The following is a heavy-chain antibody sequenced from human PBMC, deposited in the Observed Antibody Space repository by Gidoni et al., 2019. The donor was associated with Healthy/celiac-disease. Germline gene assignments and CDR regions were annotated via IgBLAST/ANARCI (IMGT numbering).Heavy chain of an antibody. CDR1: AGSISSYY. Sequence: QVQLQASGPGLVKPSQTLSLTPTASAGSISSYYWTWIRQPPGEGLEWIGYIYYGGSTNYNPSLKSRVTISVDTSKNQFSRKLSSVTAADTAVYYCARLGGTTSWFDPWGQGTLVTVSS. CDR3: ARLGGTTSWFDP. CDR2: IYYGGST. J-gene: IGHJ5*02. D-gene: IGHD1-7*01. V-gene: IGHV4-59*08.